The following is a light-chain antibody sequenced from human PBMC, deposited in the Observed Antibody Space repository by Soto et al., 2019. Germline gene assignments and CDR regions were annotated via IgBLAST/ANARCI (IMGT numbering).Light chain of an antibody. CDR1: SGSVTTSYY. J-gene: IGLJ3*02. CDR3: VLYMGSGTWV. V-gene: IGLV8-61*01. Sequence: QAVVTQEPSFSVSPGRTVTLTCGLSSGSVTTSYYPSWYQQTPGQAPRTLIYNTNTRSSGVPDRFSGSILGNKAALTITGAQADDDSDYYCVLYMGSGTWVFGGGTKVIVL. CDR2: NTN.